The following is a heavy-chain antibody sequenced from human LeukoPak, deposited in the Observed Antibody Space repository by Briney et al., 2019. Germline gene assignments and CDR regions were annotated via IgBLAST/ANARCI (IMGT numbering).Heavy chain of an antibody. D-gene: IGHD3-10*01. V-gene: IGHV4-34*01. CDR3: ARRVGRYFGERAYYYNYMDV. CDR2: INHSGSS. CDR1: GGSFSGYY. J-gene: IGHJ6*03. Sequence: SETLSLTCAVYGGSFSGYYWSWIRQPPGKGLEWIGEINHSGSSKYIPSLKSRVTISVDTSKNQFSLKLSSVTAADTAVYYCARRVGRYFGERAYYYNYMDVWAKGSTVTISS.